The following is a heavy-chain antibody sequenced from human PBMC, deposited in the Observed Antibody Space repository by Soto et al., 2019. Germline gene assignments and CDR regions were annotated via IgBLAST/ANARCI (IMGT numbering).Heavy chain of an antibody. J-gene: IGHJ5*02. CDR1: GGSISSGNYY. CDR2: IFYSGTT. V-gene: IGHV4-39*01. D-gene: IGHD2-8*01. Sequence: NPSETLSLTCTVSGGSISSGNYYWSWIRQPPGKGLEWIGYIFYSGTTYYNPSLKSRVTISVDTSRNQFSLKLSSVTAADTAVYYCARHDCINGVCKNWFDPWGQGTLVTVSS. CDR3: ARHDCINGVCKNWFDP.